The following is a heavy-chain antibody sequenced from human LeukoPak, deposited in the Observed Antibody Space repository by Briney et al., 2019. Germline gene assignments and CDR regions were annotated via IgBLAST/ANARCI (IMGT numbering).Heavy chain of an antibody. CDR2: IYYSGST. D-gene: IGHD3-10*01. Sequence: PSETLSLTCTVSGGSISSYYWSWIRQPPGKGLEWIGYIYYSGSTNYNPSLKSRVTISVDTSKNQFSLKLSSVTAADTAVYYCARAEALLTMVRGVIPEYFQHWGQGTLVTVSS. V-gene: IGHV4-59*01. CDR3: ARAEALLTMVRGVIPEYFQH. CDR1: GGSISSYY. J-gene: IGHJ1*01.